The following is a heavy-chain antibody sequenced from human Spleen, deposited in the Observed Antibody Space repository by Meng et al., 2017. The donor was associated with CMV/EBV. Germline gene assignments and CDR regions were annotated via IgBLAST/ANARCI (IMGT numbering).Heavy chain of an antibody. CDR3: ARDLLYGEGWFDP. V-gene: IGHV3-23*01. CDR2: ISGSGGTI. J-gene: IGHJ5*02. D-gene: IGHD4-17*01. CDR1: GFTFSSYA. Sequence: GESLKISCAASGFTFSSYAMSWVRQAPGKGLEWVSAISGSGGTIYYADSVKGRFTISRDNAKNSLYLQMSSLRAEDTAVYYCARDLLYGEGWFDPWGQGNLVTVSS.